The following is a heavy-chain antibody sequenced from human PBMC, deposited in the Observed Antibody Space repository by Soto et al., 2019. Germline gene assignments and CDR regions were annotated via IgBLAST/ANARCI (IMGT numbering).Heavy chain of an antibody. D-gene: IGHD5-18*01. CDR2: ISSSSSTI. CDR1: GFTFSSYS. Sequence: GGSLRLSCAASGFTFSSYSMNWVRQAPGKGLEWVSYISSSSSTIYYADSVKGRFTISRDNAKNSLYLQMNSLRDEDTAVYYCARDPRIQLWADRDYYFDYWGQGTLVTVSS. CDR3: ARDPRIQLWADRDYYFDY. J-gene: IGHJ4*02. V-gene: IGHV3-48*02.